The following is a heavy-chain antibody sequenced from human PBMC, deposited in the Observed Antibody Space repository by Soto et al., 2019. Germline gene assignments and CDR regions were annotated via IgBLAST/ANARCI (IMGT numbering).Heavy chain of an antibody. CDR3: ARDPESYGDYALGGGPYYFDY. V-gene: IGHV3-21*01. CDR2: ISSSSSYI. CDR1: GFTFSSYS. Sequence: PGGSLRLSCAASGFTFSSYSMNWVRQAPGKGLEWVSSISSSSSYIYYADSVKGRFTISRDNAKNSLYLQMNSLRAEDTAVYYCARDPESYGDYALGGGPYYFDYWGQGTLVTVSS. J-gene: IGHJ4*02. D-gene: IGHD4-17*01.